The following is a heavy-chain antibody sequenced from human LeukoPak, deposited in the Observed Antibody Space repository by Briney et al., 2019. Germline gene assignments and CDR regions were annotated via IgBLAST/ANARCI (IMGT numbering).Heavy chain of an antibody. CDR3: ARAGYCSGGSCYGDWYFDL. CDR1: GFTFSSYD. Sequence: PGGSLRLSCAASGFTFSSYDMHWVRQATGKGLEWVSAIGTAGDTYYPGSVKGRFTISRENAKNSLYLQMNSLRAGDTAVYYCARAGYCSGGSCYGDWYFDLWGRGTLVTVSS. D-gene: IGHD2-15*01. J-gene: IGHJ2*01. CDR2: IGTAGDT. V-gene: IGHV3-13*01.